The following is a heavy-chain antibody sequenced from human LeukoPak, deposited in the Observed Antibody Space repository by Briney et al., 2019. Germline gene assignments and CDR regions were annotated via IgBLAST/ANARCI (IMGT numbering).Heavy chain of an antibody. V-gene: IGHV1-2*02. J-gene: IGHJ3*02. CDR3: ARDSRGYYYDSSGPDAFDI. D-gene: IGHD3-22*01. CDR2: INPNSGGT. CDR1: GYTFTSYY. Sequence: GASVKVSCKASGYTFTSYYMHWVRQAPGQGLEWMGWINPNSGGTNYAQKFQGRVTMTRDTSISTAYMELSRLRSDDTAVYYCARDSRGYYYDSSGPDAFDIWGQGTMVTVSS.